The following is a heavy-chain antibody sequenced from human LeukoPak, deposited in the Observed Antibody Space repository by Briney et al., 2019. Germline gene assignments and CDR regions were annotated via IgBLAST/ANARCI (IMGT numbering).Heavy chain of an antibody. CDR3: VKAGYYDSSGYYYYLDY. D-gene: IGHD3-22*01. V-gene: IGHV3-30*18. CDR1: GFSFSSCG. J-gene: IGHJ4*02. CDR2: IAKDGTDI. Sequence: GGSLRLSCAASGFSFSSCGMHWVRQTPDKGLEWVAAIAKDGTDIHYVDSVKGRFTISRDNSRNTLYLQMLSLSTEDTAVYYCVKAGYYDSSGYYYYLDYWGQGTLVSVSS.